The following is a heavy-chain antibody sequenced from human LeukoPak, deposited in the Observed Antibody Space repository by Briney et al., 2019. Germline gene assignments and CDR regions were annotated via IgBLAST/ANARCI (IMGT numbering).Heavy chain of an antibody. D-gene: IGHD5-18*01. V-gene: IGHV3-20*04. CDR3: ARDCSYGAFDY. CDR2: INWNGAGT. J-gene: IGHJ4*02. CDR1: GFTFDDYG. Sequence: PGGSLRLSCAAPGFTFDDYGMGWVRQAPGKGPEWVSGINWNGAGTGYADSVKGRLTISRDNAKNSLYLQMNSLRAEDTALYYCARDCSYGAFDYWGQGALVTVSS.